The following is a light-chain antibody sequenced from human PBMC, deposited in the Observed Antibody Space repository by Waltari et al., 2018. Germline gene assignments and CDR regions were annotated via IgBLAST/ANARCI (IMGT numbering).Light chain of an antibody. CDR3: MQTLEAPLT. CDR2: LSY. Sequence: SSQSLLHSNGNTYLEWYLQKPGQSPQLLIYLSYIRAPGVPDRFSGSGSGTDFTLKISRVEAEDVGVYYCMQTLEAPLTFGGGTKVEIK. CDR1: QSLLHSNGNTY. V-gene: IGKV2-28*01. J-gene: IGKJ4*01.